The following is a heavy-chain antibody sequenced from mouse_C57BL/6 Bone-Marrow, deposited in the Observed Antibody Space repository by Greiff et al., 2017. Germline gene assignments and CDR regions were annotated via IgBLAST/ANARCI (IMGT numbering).Heavy chain of an antibody. V-gene: IGHV1S81*02. CDR1: GYTFTSYY. CDR3: TRSGDYGDYYYAMDY. CDR2: INPSNGGT. D-gene: IGHD2-4*01. Sequence: VQRVESGAELVKPGASVKLSCKASGYTFTSYYMYWVKQRPGQGLEWIGEINPSNGGTNFNEKFKSKATLTVDKSSSTAYMQLSSLTSEDSAVYYCTRSGDYGDYYYAMDYWGQGTSVTVSS. J-gene: IGHJ4*01.